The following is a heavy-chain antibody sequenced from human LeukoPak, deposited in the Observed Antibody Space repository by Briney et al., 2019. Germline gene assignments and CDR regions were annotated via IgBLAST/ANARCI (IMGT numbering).Heavy chain of an antibody. V-gene: IGHV1-18*01. J-gene: IGHJ4*02. D-gene: IGHD2-2*01. CDR2: ISGNNDNP. CDR3: ARDGTSTDDY. CDR1: GYTFSNFG. Sequence: ASVRVSCKTSGYTFSNFGINWVREAPGQGLEWMGWISGNNDNPNYGQKFQGRFTVTTDSSTSTAYMELRNLRFDDTAVYYCARDGTSTDDYWGQGTLVTVSS.